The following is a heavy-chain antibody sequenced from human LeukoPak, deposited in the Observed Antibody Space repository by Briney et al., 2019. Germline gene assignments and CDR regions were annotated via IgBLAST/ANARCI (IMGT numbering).Heavy chain of an antibody. CDR1: GGSFSGYY. D-gene: IGHD2-2*01. Sequence: PSETLSPTCAVHGGSFSGYYWSWIRQPQGKGLEWIGEINHSGSTNYNPSLKSRVTISVDTSKNQFSLKLSSVTAADTAVYYCARGHYVVVPAGDLYYYYYMDVWGKGTTVTVSS. V-gene: IGHV4-34*01. CDR2: INHSGST. J-gene: IGHJ6*03. CDR3: ARGHYVVVPAGDLYYYYYMDV.